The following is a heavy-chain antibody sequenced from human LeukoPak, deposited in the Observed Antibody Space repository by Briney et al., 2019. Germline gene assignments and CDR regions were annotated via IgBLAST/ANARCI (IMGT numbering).Heavy chain of an antibody. V-gene: IGHV3-23*01. CDR1: GLTFSIYA. CDR2: IGGSGGSA. Sequence: GGSLRLSCAASGLTFSIYAMSWVRQAPGKGPEWVSAIGGSGGSASYADSVKGRYTISRDNSKSTLYLQMNSLRVEDTAVYYCAKYPPNYYDSGGYFVDYWGQGTLVTVSS. J-gene: IGHJ4*02. CDR3: AKYPPNYYDSGGYFVDY. D-gene: IGHD3-22*01.